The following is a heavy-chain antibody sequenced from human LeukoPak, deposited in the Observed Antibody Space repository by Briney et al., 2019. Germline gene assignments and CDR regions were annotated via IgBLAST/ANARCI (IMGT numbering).Heavy chain of an antibody. D-gene: IGHD6-13*01. CDR2: INHSGST. J-gene: IGHJ4*02. CDR3: ARSPHYSSTWFDY. V-gene: IGHV4-34*01. CDR1: GVSFSGYY. Sequence: SETLSLTCAVYGVSFSGYYWSWIRQPPGKGLEGIGEINHSGSTNYNPSLKSRVTISVDTSKNQFSLKLSSVTAADTAVYYCARSPHYSSTWFDYWGQGILVTVSS.